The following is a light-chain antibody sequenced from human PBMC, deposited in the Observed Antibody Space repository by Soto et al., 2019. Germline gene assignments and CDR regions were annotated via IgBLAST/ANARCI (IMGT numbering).Light chain of an antibody. CDR1: QSVSTN. J-gene: IGKJ5*01. Sequence: IVMTQSPASLSVSPGERATLSCTASQSVSTNFAWYQQKPGQAPRLLIYSASTRSTGIAAMFSGGGSGTEFTLTISSLQSEDVVVYYCQQYHKWPPITFGQGTRLEIK. V-gene: IGKV3-15*01. CDR2: SAS. CDR3: QQYHKWPPIT.